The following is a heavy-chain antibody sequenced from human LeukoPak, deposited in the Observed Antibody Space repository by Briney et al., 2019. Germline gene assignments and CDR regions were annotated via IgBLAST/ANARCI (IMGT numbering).Heavy chain of an antibody. J-gene: IGHJ4*02. D-gene: IGHD3-10*01. CDR1: GGSFSGYY. V-gene: IGHV4-34*01. Sequence: PSETRSLTCAVYGGSFSGYYWSWIRQPPGKGLEWIGEINHSGSTNYNPSLKSRVTISVDTSKNQFSLKLSSVTAADTAVYYCARGWVYYYGSGSYYEFDYWGQGTLVTVSS. CDR3: ARGWVYYYGSGSYYEFDY. CDR2: INHSGST.